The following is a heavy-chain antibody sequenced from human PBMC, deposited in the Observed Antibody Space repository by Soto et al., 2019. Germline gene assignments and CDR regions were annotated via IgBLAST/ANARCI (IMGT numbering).Heavy chain of an antibody. CDR2: IKQDGSEK. J-gene: IGHJ4*02. V-gene: IGHV3-7*04. CDR3: ARENYFDY. CDR1: GFTFRSYW. Sequence: GGSLRLSCAASGFTFRSYWMGWVRQVPGKGLEWVANIKQDGSEKNYVDSVKGRFTISRDNAKNAPYLQMNSLRGEDTALYYCARENYFDYWGQGTLVTVSS.